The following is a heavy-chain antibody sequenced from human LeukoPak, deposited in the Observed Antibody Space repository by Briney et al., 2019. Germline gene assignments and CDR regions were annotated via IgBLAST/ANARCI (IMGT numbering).Heavy chain of an antibody. CDR2: IHYTGTT. CDR1: GGSISSYY. Sequence: NPAETLSLSCTVSGGSISSYYWSWIRQPPGKGPEWICYIHYTGTTNYNPSPKRRGTISVDTSKSQFSLKLTSVTAADTAVYYCARDSRITMIVVPFDIWGQGTTVTVSS. V-gene: IGHV4-59*12. CDR3: ARDSRITMIVVPFDI. D-gene: IGHD3-22*01. J-gene: IGHJ3*02.